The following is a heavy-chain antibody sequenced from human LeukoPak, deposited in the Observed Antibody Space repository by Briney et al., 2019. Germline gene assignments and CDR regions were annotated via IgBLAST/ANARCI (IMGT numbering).Heavy chain of an antibody. CDR3: ARGWDYYDSSGYSYFQH. D-gene: IGHD3-22*01. V-gene: IGHV1-2*02. CDR2: INPNSGGT. CDR1: GYTFTGYY. J-gene: IGHJ1*01. Sequence: ASVKVSCKASGYTFTGYYMHWVRQAPGQGLEWMGWINPNSGGTNYAQKFQGRVTMTRDTSMSTVSMELSSLRSEDTAVYYCARGWDYYDSSGYSYFQHWGQGTLVTVSS.